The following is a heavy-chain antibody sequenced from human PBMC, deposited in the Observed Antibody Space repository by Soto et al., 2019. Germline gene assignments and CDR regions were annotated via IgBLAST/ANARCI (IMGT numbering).Heavy chain of an antibody. D-gene: IGHD1-26*01. CDR1: GGSFSGYY. J-gene: IGHJ5*02. CDR3: ARGLVGAIIEFDP. Sequence: SETLSLTCAVYGGSFSGYYWSWIRQPPGKGLEWIGEINHSGSTNYNPSLKSRVTVSVDTSKNQFSLKLSSVTAADTAVYYCARGLVGAIIEFDPWGQGTLVTVSS. CDR2: INHSGST. V-gene: IGHV4-34*01.